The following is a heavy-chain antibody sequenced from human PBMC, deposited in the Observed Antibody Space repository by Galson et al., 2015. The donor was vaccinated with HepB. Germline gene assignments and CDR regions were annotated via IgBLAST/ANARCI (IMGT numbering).Heavy chain of an antibody. CDR1: GGTFSSYA. J-gene: IGHJ5*02. Sequence: SVKVSCKASGGTFSSYAISWVRQTPRQGLEWMGRIIPILGIANYAQKFQGRVTITADKSTSTAYMELSSLRSEDTAVYYCARDRHSGYVDGPNWFDPWGQGTLVTVSS. D-gene: IGHD5-12*01. CDR3: ARDRHSGYVDGPNWFDP. V-gene: IGHV1-69*04. CDR2: IIPILGIA.